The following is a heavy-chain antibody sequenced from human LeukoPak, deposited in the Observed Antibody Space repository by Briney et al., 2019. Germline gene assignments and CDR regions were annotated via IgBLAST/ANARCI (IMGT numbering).Heavy chain of an antibody. CDR3: ARGFVLLWFGGFDY. CDR1: GGSISSYY. V-gene: IGHV4-34*01. J-gene: IGHJ4*02. Sequence: SETLSLTCTVSGGSISSYYWSWIRQPPGKGLEWIGEINHSGSTNYNPSLKSRVTISVDTSKNQFSLKLSSVTAADTAVYYCARGFVLLWFGGFDYWGQGTLVTVSS. D-gene: IGHD3-10*01. CDR2: INHSGST.